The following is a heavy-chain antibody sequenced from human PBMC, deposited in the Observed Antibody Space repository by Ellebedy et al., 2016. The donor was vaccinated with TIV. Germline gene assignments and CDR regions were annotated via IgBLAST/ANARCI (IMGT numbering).Heavy chain of an antibody. CDR3: IRGHCSSSTCSP. J-gene: IGHJ5*02. CDR1: GFTLADYA. V-gene: IGHV3-49*03. CDR2: IRRNADGGTA. Sequence: GGSLRLSCAGSGFTLADYALSWFRQAPGKGLEWVGFIRRNADGGTAEYAASVKDRFTISRDDSKSIAFLQMNSQKTEDTAIYYCIRGHCSSSTCSPWGQGILVTVSS. D-gene: IGHD2-2*01.